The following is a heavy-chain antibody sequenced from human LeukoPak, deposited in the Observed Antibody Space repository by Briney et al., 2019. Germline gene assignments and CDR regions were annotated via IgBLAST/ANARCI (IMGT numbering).Heavy chain of an antibody. V-gene: IGHV4-59*08. J-gene: IGHJ3*02. D-gene: IGHD3-22*01. CDR2: IYYSGST. CDR1: GGSISSFY. Sequence: PSETLSLTCTVSGGSISSFYWSWIRQPPGKGLEWIGYIYYSGSTNYNPSLKSRVTISVDTSKNQFSLKLSSVTAADTAVYYCARGLVVITDAFDIWGQGTMVTVSS. CDR3: ARGLVVITDAFDI.